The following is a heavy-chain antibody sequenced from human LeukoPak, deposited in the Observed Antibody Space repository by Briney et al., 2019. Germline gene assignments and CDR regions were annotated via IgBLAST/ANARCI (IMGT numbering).Heavy chain of an antibody. Sequence: QSGGSLRLSCAASGFTFSSYWMSWVRQAPGKGLEWVANIKQDGSEKYYVDSVKGRFTISRDNAKNSLYLQMNSLRAEDTAVYYCAKWGGDLKADYFDYWGQGTLVTVSS. J-gene: IGHJ4*02. CDR1: GFTFSSYW. CDR2: IKQDGSEK. CDR3: AKWGGDLKADYFDY. V-gene: IGHV3-7*03. D-gene: IGHD3-10*01.